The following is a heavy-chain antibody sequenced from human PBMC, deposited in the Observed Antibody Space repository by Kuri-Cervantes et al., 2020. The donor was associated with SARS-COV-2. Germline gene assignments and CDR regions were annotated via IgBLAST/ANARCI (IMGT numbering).Heavy chain of an antibody. CDR1: GGSFSGYY. Sequence: GSLRLSCAVYGGSFSGYYWSWIRQPPGKGLEWIGEINHTGSANYNPSLKSRVTISVDTSKNQFSLKVASVTAADTAMYYCARGPLGFTFGGVIVDAFDIWGQGTMVTVSS. CDR2: INHTGSA. D-gene: IGHD3-16*02. V-gene: IGHV4-34*01. J-gene: IGHJ3*02. CDR3: ARGPLGFTFGGVIVDAFDI.